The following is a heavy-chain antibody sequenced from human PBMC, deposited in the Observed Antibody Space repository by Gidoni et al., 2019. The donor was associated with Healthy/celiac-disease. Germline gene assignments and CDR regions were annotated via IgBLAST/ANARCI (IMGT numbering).Heavy chain of an antibody. Sequence: EVQLVDSGGGLVLPGRSLRLSCPASGFTFDDYAMHWVRQAPGKGLGWVSGISWNSGSIGYADSVKGRFTISRDNAKNSLYLQMNSLRAEDTALYYCAKDISPYSSSWVDYWGQGTMVTVSS. J-gene: IGHJ4*02. D-gene: IGHD6-13*01. V-gene: IGHV3-9*01. CDR3: AKDISPYSSSWVDY. CDR1: GFTFDDYA. CDR2: ISWNSGSI.